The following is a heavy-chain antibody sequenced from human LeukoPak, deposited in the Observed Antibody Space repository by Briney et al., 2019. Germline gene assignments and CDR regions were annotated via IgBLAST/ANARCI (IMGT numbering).Heavy chain of an antibody. J-gene: IGHJ4*02. D-gene: IGHD6-19*01. Sequence: GESLKNSCKGSGYSTTSYWIGGVRQIPGEGLEWMGISYPGDSDTRYSPSFQGQVTISADKSISTAYLQWSSLKASDTAMYYCARREEQWLAPDSEYYFDYWGQGTLVTVSS. CDR2: SYPGDSDT. CDR3: ARREEQWLAPDSEYYFDY. CDR1: GYSTTSYW. V-gene: IGHV5-51*01.